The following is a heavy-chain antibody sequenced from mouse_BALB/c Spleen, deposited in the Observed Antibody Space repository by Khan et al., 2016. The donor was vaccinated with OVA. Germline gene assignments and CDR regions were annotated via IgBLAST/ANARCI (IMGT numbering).Heavy chain of an antibody. CDR2: ISTGGSYT. Sequence: EVKLLESGGDLVKPGGSLKLSCAASGFTFSTFGMSWVRQTPDKRLEWVATISTGGSYTYYPDIVKGRFIISRDNAKNTLNLQMSSLKSEDTAMYYCTRLAYYYDSEGIAYWGQGTLGTVSA. CDR3: TRLAYYYDSEGIAY. J-gene: IGHJ3*01. CDR1: GFTFSTFG. D-gene: IGHD1-1*01. V-gene: IGHV5-6*01.